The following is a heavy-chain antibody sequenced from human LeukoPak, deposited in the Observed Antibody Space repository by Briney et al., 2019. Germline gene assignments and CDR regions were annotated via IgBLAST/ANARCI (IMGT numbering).Heavy chain of an antibody. V-gene: IGHV3-30*18. J-gene: IGHJ4*02. CDR1: GFTFSSYG. Sequence: GGSLRLSCAASGFTFSSYGMHWVRQAPGKGLEWVAVMSYNGQITYYADSVKGRFTISRDNSQNMPYLQMNSLRVDDTSVYYCAKVQLERRELLPNFDSWGQGTLVTVSS. D-gene: IGHD1-1*01. CDR3: AKVQLERRELLPNFDS. CDR2: MSYNGQIT.